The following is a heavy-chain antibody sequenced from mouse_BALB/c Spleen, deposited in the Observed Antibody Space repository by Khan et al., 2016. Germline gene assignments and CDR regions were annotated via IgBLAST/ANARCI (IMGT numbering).Heavy chain of an antibody. V-gene: IGHV1-61*01. J-gene: IGHJ2*01. CDR1: GYSFTSYW. D-gene: IGHD2-1*01. CDR3: ARSHYGNPYFDY. Sequence: QVQLQQPGAELVRPGTSVKLSCKAAGYSFTSYWMNWVKQRPGQGLEWIGMIHPSDSETRLNQKFKDKATLTVDKSSSSAYMQLSSPTSEDSAVSNCARSHYGNPYFDYWGQGTTLTDSS. CDR2: IHPSDSET.